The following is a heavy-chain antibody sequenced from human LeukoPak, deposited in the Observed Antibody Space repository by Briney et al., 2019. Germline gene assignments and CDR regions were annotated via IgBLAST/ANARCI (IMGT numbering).Heavy chain of an antibody. D-gene: IGHD1-26*01. CDR3: ARGERGNYYMDV. V-gene: IGHV4-34*01. CDR2: INHSGSS. J-gene: IGHJ6*03. CDR1: GGSFSGYY. Sequence: PSETLSLTCAVYGGSFSGYYWSWIRQPPGRGLEWSGEINHSGSSNYNPSLKSRVNISVETSKNQFSLKLSSVTAAHTAVYYCARGERGNYYMDVWGKGTTVTVSS.